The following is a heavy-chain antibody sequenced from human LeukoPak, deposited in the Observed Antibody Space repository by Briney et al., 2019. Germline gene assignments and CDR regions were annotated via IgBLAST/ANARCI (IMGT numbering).Heavy chain of an antibody. CDR2: IKSKAEGGTT. CDR1: GFAFSNAW. V-gene: IGHV3-15*07. J-gene: IGHJ4*02. CDR3: TTVSRLVRYYLDY. D-gene: IGHD6-19*01. Sequence: PGGSLRLSCAASGFAFSNAWMNWVRQAPGKGLEWVGRIKSKAEGGTTDYAAPVKGRFTISRDDSKNTLYLQMNSLKTEDTAVYYCTTVSRLVRYYLDYWGQGTLVTVSS.